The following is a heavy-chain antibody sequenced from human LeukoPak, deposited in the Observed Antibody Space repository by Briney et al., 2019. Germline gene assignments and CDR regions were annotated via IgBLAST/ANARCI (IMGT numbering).Heavy chain of an antibody. CDR3: AKDRLWRTSRYCSGGSCSTETDY. CDR1: GGTFSSYA. D-gene: IGHD2-15*01. CDR2: IIPILGIA. J-gene: IGHJ4*02. Sequence: SVKVSCKASGGTFSSYAISWVRQAPGQGLEWMGRIIPILGIANYAQKFQGRVTITADKSTSTAYMELSSLRAEDTAVYYCAKDRLWRTSRYCSGGSCSTETDYWGQGTLVTVSS. V-gene: IGHV1-69*04.